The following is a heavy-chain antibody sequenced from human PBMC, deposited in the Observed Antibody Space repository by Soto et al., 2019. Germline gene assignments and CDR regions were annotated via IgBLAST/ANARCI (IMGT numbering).Heavy chain of an antibody. Sequence: GASVKVSCKASGYTFTSYAVHWVRQAPGQRLEWMGWINAGNGNTKYSQKFQGRVTITRDTSASTAYMELSSLRSEDTAVYYCARDFAAVAVGWFDPWGQGTLVTVSS. D-gene: IGHD6-19*01. J-gene: IGHJ5*02. CDR2: INAGNGNT. CDR3: ARDFAAVAVGWFDP. CDR1: GYTFTSYA. V-gene: IGHV1-3*01.